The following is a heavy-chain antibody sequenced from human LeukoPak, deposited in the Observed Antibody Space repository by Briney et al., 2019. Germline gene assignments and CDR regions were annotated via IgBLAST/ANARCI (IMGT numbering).Heavy chain of an antibody. V-gene: IGHV4-34*01. CDR2: IYDTGNT. J-gene: IGHJ4*02. Sequence: PSETLSLTCAVYGGSFSDYYLNWIRQPPGKGLEWIGSIYDTGNTYYNASLKGQVSISIDTYTNQSSLKLTSVTAADPSVYYCARQTGSGLFIIPGGKGTLVTVSS. CDR1: GGSFSDYY. CDR3: ARQTGSGLFIIP. D-gene: IGHD3/OR15-3a*01.